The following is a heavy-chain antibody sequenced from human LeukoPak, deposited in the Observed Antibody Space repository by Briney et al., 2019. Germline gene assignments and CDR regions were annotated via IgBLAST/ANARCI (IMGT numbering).Heavy chain of an antibody. D-gene: IGHD1-14*01. CDR3: ARATKFAEGLNWFDP. V-gene: IGHV6-1*01. Sequence: SQTLSLTCAISGDSVSSNSAAWNWIRQSPSRGLEWLGRTYYRSKWYNDYAVSVKGRITINPDTSKNQFSLQLNSVTPEDTAVYYCARATKFAEGLNWFDPWGQGTLVTVSS. CDR1: GDSVSSNSAA. CDR2: TYYRSKWYN. J-gene: IGHJ5*02.